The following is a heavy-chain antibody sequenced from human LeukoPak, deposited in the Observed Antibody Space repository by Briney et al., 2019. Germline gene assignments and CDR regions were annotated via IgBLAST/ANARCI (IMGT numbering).Heavy chain of an antibody. V-gene: IGHV1-24*01. Sequence: ASVEVSCKVSGYTLTELSMHWVRQAPGKGLEWMGGFDPEDGETIYAQKFQGRVTMTEDTSTDTAYMELSSLRSEDTAVYYCATSGSYYQILDYWGQGTLVTVSS. CDR3: ATSGSYYQILDY. J-gene: IGHJ4*02. CDR2: FDPEDGET. D-gene: IGHD1-26*01. CDR1: GYTLTELS.